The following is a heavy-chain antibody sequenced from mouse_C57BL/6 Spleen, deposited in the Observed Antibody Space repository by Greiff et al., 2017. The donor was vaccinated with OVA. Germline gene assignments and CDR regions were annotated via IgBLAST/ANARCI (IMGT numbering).Heavy chain of an antibody. V-gene: IGHV5-4*01. CDR1: GFTFSSYA. CDR3: AREGYDYDDGNAMDY. Sequence: DVMLVESGGGLVKPGGSLKLSCAASGFTFSSYAMSWVRQTPEKRLEWVATISDGGSYTYYPDNVKGRFTISRDNAKNNLYLQMSHLKSEDTAMYYCAREGYDYDDGNAMDYWGQGTSVTVSA. CDR2: ISDGGSYT. J-gene: IGHJ4*01. D-gene: IGHD2-4*01.